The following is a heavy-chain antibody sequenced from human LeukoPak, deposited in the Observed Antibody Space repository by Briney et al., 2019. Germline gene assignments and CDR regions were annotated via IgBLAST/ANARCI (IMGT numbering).Heavy chain of an antibody. D-gene: IGHD2-8*01. CDR3: ASGNEVTLEGFAL. V-gene: IGHV1-24*01. CDR1: GYSLSDMS. CDR2: SDSEDGDP. Sequence: GASVTVSFTVAGYSLSDMSVHWIRQAPGRGLEWMGSSDSEDGDPVYAQKFEGRLTMTEDTSTDTAYMDLSSLRFEDTAVYYCASGNEVTLEGFALWGQGTMVTVSS. J-gene: IGHJ3*01.